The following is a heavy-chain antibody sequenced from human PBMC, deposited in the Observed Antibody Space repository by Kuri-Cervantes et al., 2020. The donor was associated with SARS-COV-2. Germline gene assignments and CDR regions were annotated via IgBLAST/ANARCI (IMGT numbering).Heavy chain of an antibody. CDR1: GFAFSSYW. Sequence: GGSLRLSCAASGFAFSSYWMSWVRQTPGKGLEWVANIKQDGSEKYYVDSVKGRFTISRDNAKNSLYLQTNSLRAEDTAVYYFAREPTSVGRGGSSTSCYYEVDYWGQGTLVTVSS. D-gene: IGHD2-2*01. V-gene: IGHV3-7*01. CDR2: IKQDGSEK. J-gene: IGHJ4*02. CDR3: AREPTSVGRGGSSTSCYYEVDY.